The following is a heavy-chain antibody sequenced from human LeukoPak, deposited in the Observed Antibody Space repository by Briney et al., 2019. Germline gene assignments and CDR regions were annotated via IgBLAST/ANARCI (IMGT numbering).Heavy chain of an antibody. J-gene: IGHJ4*02. CDR3: AKDLAYSYGPKYFDY. CDR2: ISGSGGST. V-gene: IGHV3-23*01. CDR1: GFNFSSYA. Sequence: GGPLRLSCAASGFNFSSYAMSWVRQAPGKGLEWVSAISGSGGSTYYADSVKGRFTISRDNSKNTLYLQMNSLRAEDTAVYYCAKDLAYSYGPKYFDYWGQGTLVTVSS. D-gene: IGHD5-18*01.